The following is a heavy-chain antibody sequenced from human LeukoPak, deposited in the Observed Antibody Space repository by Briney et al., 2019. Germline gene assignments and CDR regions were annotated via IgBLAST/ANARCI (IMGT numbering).Heavy chain of an antibody. CDR2: IIPIFGTA. J-gene: IGHJ6*03. CDR3: ARSYDSSGYLGMDV. D-gene: IGHD3-22*01. V-gene: IGHV1-69*06. Sequence: SVKVSCKASGGTFSSYAISWVRQAPGQGLEWMGGIIPIFGTANYAQKFQGRVTITADKSTSTAYMELSSLRSEDTAVYYCARSYDSSGYLGMDVWGKGTTVTVSS. CDR1: GGTFSSYA.